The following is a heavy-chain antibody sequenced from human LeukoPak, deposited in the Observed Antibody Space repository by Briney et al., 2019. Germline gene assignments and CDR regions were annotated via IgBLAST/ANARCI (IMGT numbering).Heavy chain of an antibody. Sequence: GGSLRLSCAASGFTFSSYSMNWVRQAPGKGLEWVSSISSSSSYIYYADSVKGRFTISRDNAKNSLYLQMNSLRAEDTAVYYCARGSSAGFMDFGYWGQGTLVTVSS. CDR1: GFTFSSYS. V-gene: IGHV3-21*01. J-gene: IGHJ4*02. CDR3: ARGSSAGFMDFGY. D-gene: IGHD6-25*01. CDR2: ISSSSSYI.